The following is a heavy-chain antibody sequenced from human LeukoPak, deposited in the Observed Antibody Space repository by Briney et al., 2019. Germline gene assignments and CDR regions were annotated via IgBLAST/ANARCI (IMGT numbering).Heavy chain of an antibody. D-gene: IGHD6-13*01. CDR1: GDSISTYY. Sequence: SETLSLTCSVSGDSISTYYWTWIRQSPGKGLEWIGYIYYVGRTSYNPSLESRVTISADTSTNQFSLTLTSVTAADTAVYYCAREASGFDVNGYSSSWYEGADYWGQGTLVTVSS. J-gene: IGHJ4*02. V-gene: IGHV4-4*08. CDR2: IYYVGRT. CDR3: AREASGFDVNGYSSSWYEGADY.